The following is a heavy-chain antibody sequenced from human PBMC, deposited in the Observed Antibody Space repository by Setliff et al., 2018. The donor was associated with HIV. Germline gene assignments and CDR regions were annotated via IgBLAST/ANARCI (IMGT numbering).Heavy chain of an antibody. Sequence: PGGSLRLSCAASGFSFSNYWMHWVRQAPGKGLVWVSRINSDGKKKLYADSVKGRFTISRDNAKSTMYLQVDSLTAEDTAVYYCARGRELTTYGSAARYDGTDVWGQGTTVTVSS. CDR1: GFSFSNYW. J-gene: IGHJ6*02. V-gene: IGHV3-74*03. D-gene: IGHD3-10*01. CDR2: INSDGKKK. CDR3: ARGRELTTYGSAARYDGTDV.